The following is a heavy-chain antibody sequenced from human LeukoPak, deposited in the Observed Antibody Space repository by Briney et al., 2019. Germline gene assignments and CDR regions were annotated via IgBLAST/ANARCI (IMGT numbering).Heavy chain of an antibody. CDR2: ISSSSAYI. Sequence: PGGSLRLSCVASGFIFSDYSMDWVRQAPGKGLEWVSSISSSSAYIFYSDSVKGRFTVSRDNAKNSLYLQMDSLRVEDTAVYYCARDPPSRGTRYFDYWGQGILVTVSS. CDR1: GFIFSDYS. J-gene: IGHJ4*02. CDR3: ARDPPSRGTRYFDY. D-gene: IGHD3-16*01. V-gene: IGHV3-21*01.